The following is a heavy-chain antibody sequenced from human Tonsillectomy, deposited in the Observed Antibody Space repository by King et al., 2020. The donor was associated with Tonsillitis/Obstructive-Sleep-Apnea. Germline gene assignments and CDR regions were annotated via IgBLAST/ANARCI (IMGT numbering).Heavy chain of an antibody. CDR2: IYPDDSDS. V-gene: IGHV5-51*03. CDR1: GYSFTNHW. D-gene: IGHD3-22*01. CDR3: ARDSRSVVENWYFAL. Sequence: VQLVESGAEVKKPGESLKISCQGSGYSFTNHWIGWVRQMPGKGLEWMGIIYPDDSDSRYSPSFQGQVTFSADKSINTVYLQWGSLKTSDTAIYFCARDSRSVVENWYFALWGRGTLVTVSS. J-gene: IGHJ2*01.